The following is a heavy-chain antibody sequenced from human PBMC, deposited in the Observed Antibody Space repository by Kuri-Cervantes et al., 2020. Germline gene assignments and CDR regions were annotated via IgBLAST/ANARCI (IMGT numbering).Heavy chain of an antibody. CDR2: FSDNGSP. Sequence: SETLSLTCTVSDGSITSYYWNWIRQPPGKGLEWIGLFSDNGSPKYNPSLKSRVTMSVDTSKKQVSLKLNSVNAADTAVYYCARDVYDSSGYRRGFDYWGQGTLVTVSS. CDR3: ARDVYDSSGYRRGFDY. D-gene: IGHD3-22*01. CDR1: DGSITSYY. J-gene: IGHJ4*02. V-gene: IGHV4-59*01.